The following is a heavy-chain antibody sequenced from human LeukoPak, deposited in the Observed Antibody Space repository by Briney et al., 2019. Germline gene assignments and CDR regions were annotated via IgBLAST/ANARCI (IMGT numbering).Heavy chain of an antibody. Sequence: GGSLRLSCAASGFTVINTYMTWVRQAPGKGLEWVSNIYTGGATYYTDSVKGRFTVSRDSSKNTLFLQMNSLREEDTAVYYCARAVLSGGFDRWGQGALSPSPQ. CDR3: ARAVLSGGFDR. CDR1: GFTVINTY. D-gene: IGHD3-16*01. J-gene: IGHJ4*02. CDR2: IYTGGAT. V-gene: IGHV3-66*01.